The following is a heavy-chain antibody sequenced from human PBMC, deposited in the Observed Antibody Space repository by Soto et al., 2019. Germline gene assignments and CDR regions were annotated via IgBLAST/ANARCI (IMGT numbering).Heavy chain of an antibody. D-gene: IGHD6-19*01. V-gene: IGHV4-34*01. CDR1: GGSFSGDY. J-gene: IGHJ4*02. CDR3: ARSGIAVPGTNPRYFDY. CDR2: INHSGST. Sequence: SETLSLTCAVYGGSFSGDYWSWIRQPPGKGLEHIGEINHSGSTNYNPSLKSRVTLSIDTSKNQFSLILTSVTAADTAVYFCARSGIAVPGTNPRYFDYWGQGTRVTVSS.